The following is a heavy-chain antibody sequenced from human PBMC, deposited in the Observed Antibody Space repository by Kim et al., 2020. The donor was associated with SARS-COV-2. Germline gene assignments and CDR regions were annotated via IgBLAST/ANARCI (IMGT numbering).Heavy chain of an antibody. D-gene: IGHD3-3*01. CDR2: INTNTGNP. V-gene: IGHV7-4-1*02. CDR1: GYTFTSYA. Sequence: ASVKVSCKASGYTFTSYAMNWVRQAPGQGLEWMGWINTNTGNPTYAQGFTGRFVFSLDTSVSTAYLQISSLKAEDTAVYYCARDFERVANAQDAFDIWGQGTMVTVSS. J-gene: IGHJ3*02. CDR3: ARDFERVANAQDAFDI.